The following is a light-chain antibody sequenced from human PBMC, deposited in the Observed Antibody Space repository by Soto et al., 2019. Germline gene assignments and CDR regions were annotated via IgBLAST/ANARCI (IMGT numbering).Light chain of an antibody. CDR3: KQYNSYST. CDR2: KAS. V-gene: IGKV1-5*03. J-gene: IGKJ1*01. Sequence: DLQMTQSPSTLSASLGDKVTITCRASQSISSWLAWFQQKPGKAPKLLIYKASTLESGVKSRFSGSGSGTEFTLTISSLQPDDFATYYCKQYNSYSTFGRGTKVDIK. CDR1: QSISSW.